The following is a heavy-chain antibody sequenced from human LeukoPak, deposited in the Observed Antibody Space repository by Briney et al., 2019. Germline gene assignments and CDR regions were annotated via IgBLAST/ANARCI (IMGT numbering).Heavy chain of an antibody. V-gene: IGHV4-59*01. CDR3: ARGYCSGGNCFYFDQ. Sequence: SETLSLTCTVSGGSISSYYWSWIRQPPGKGLEWIGYIYYSGSTNYNPSLKSRVTISVDTSKNQFSLKLSSVTAADTAVYYCARGYCSGGNCFYFDQWGQGTLVTVSS. CDR1: GGSISSYY. CDR2: IYYSGST. J-gene: IGHJ4*02. D-gene: IGHD2-15*01.